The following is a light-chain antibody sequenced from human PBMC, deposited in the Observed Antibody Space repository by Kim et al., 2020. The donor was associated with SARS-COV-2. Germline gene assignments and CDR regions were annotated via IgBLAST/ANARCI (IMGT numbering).Light chain of an antibody. CDR1: SSNIGSNY. CDR2: RNN. Sequence: SELTQPPSASGTPGQRVTISCSGSSSNIGSNYVYWYQQLPGTAPKLLIYRNNQRPSGVPDRFSGSKSGTSASLAISGLRYEDEADYYCAACDDSLSGWV. CDR3: AACDDSLSGWV. J-gene: IGLJ3*02. V-gene: IGLV1-47*01.